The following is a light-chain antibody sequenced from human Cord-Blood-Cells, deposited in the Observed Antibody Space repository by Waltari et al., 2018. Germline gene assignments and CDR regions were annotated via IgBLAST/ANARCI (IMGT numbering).Light chain of an antibody. CDR2: AAS. CDR1: QSISSY. J-gene: IGKJ1*01. V-gene: IGKV1-39*01. Sequence: DIQMTQSPSPLSASVGDRVTITCRANQSISSYLNWYQQKPGKAPKLLIYAASSLQSGVPSRFSGSGSGTDFTLTISSLQPEDFATYYCQQSYSTPWTFGQGTKVEIK. CDR3: QQSYSTPWT.